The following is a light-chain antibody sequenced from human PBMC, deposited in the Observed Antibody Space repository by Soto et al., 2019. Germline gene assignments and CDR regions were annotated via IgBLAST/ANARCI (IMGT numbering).Light chain of an antibody. CDR2: GSF. CDR1: QSVDNN. V-gene: IGKV3-15*01. CDR3: QQYNDRPPIT. Sequence: EILLTQSPSTLSLSPGEGVTLSCRASQSVDNNVAWYQQKPGQAPRLLIVGSFARATGIPARFSGSGSGSEFTLTISGLQSEDFAVYYCQQYNDRPPITFGQGTRLEIK. J-gene: IGKJ5*01.